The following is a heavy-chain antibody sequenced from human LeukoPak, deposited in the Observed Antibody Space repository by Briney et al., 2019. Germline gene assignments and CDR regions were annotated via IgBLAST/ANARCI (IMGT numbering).Heavy chain of an antibody. D-gene: IGHD3-10*01. Sequence: GGSLRVSPAASGFTFSSYAMPWVPQALGKGLEYVSAISSNGGSTYYANSVKGRFTISRDNSKSTLYLQMGSLRAEDMAVYYCARDGGYGSAELFYYMDVWGKGTTVTVSS. CDR3: ARDGGYGSAELFYYMDV. J-gene: IGHJ6*03. CDR1: GFTFSSYA. V-gene: IGHV3-64*01. CDR2: ISSNGGST.